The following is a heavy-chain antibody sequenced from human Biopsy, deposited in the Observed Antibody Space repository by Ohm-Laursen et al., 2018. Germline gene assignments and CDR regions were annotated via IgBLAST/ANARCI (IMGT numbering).Heavy chain of an antibody. V-gene: IGHV1-69*06. CDR3: ARVEDKALDHCFDD. J-gene: IGHJ4*02. D-gene: IGHD3-3*01. CDR1: GGAFNTYS. CDR2: IIPIIDTS. Sequence: GSSVKVSCKPSGGAFNTYSISTYGVYWVRQDPGQGLVSMGGIIPIIDTSTYTQTFQDIVTITADKSTTTVYVELRGLAAEDTALYFYARVEDKALDHCFDDWGQGTLVTVSS.